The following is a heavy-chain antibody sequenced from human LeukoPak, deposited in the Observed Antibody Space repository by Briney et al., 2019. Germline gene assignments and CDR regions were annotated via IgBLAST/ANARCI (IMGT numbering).Heavy chain of an antibody. Sequence: ASVKVSCKASGYTFTGYYMHWVRQAPGQGLEWMGWINPNSGGTNYAQKFQGRVTMTRDTSISTAYMELSRLRSDDTAVYYCARGSHITMIVVVTPPWVWGQGTMVTVSS. D-gene: IGHD3-22*01. CDR1: GYTFTGYY. V-gene: IGHV1-2*02. J-gene: IGHJ3*01. CDR3: ARGSHITMIVVVTPPWV. CDR2: INPNSGGT.